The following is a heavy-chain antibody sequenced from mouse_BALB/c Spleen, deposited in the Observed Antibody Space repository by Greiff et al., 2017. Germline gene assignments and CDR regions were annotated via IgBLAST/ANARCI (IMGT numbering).Heavy chain of an antibody. V-gene: IGHV5-17*02. J-gene: IGHJ3*01. D-gene: IGHD2-4*01. CDR1: GFTFSSFG. Sequence: VKLVESGGGLVQPGGSRKLSCAASGFTFSSFGMHWVRQAPEKGLEWVAYISSGSSTIYYAATVKGRFTISRDNPKNTLFLQMTSLRSEDTAMYYCTRSVYYDYDGFAYWGQGTLVTVSA. CDR2: ISSGSSTI. CDR3: TRSVYYDYDGFAY.